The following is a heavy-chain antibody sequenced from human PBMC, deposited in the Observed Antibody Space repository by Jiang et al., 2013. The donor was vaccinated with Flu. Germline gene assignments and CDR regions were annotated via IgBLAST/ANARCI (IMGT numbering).Heavy chain of an antibody. Sequence: SSHGIGWVRQAPGQGLEWMGGIMPVFGTANYAQKFQGRVTISADASTTTISMELSSLRFEDTAIYYCTREKKVGGHYGMDVWGQGTTVTVSS. J-gene: IGHJ6*02. CDR2: IMPVFGTA. CDR1: SSHG. V-gene: IGHV1-69*01. CDR3: TREKKVGGHYGMDV. D-gene: IGHD1-26*01.